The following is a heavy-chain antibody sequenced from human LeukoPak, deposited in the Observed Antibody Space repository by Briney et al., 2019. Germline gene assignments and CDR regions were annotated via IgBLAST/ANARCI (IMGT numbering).Heavy chain of an antibody. CDR1: GRSFSGYY. CDR3: ATRVSSWHAFDI. D-gene: IGHD6-13*01. J-gene: IGHJ3*02. V-gene: IGHV4-34*01. CDR2: INHSGST. Sequence: TSETLSPTCSVYGRSFSGYYCSWIRQPPGKGLEWIGEINHSGSTNYNPSLKSQVNISVDTSNGQSALKVSYVTAADTAVYYCATRVSSWHAFDICGQGKMVTVSS.